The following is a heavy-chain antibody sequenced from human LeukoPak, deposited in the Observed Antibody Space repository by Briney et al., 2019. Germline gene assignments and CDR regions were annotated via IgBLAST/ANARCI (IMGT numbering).Heavy chain of an antibody. CDR1: GGTFSSYA. J-gene: IGHJ4*02. V-gene: IGHV1-69*05. CDR3: ARGVLVYDFWSGSRPNLDY. D-gene: IGHD3-3*01. Sequence: GASVKVSCKASGGTFSSYAISWVRQAPGQGLEWMGGIIPIFGTANYAQKFQGRVTITTDESTSTAYMELSSLRSEDTAVYYCARGVLVYDFWSGSRPNLDYWGQGTLVTVSS. CDR2: IIPIFGTA.